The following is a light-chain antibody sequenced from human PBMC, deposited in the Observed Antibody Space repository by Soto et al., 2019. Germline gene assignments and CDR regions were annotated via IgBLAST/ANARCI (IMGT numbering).Light chain of an antibody. CDR1: HNISSH. J-gene: IGKJ2*01. V-gene: IGKV1-39*01. CDR3: QQSFSIPYT. CDR2: AAS. Sequence: DIQMTQSPSCLCAFIGDRVTITYRTSHNISSHLNWYHQKPGKAPNLLIYAASSLQSGVPSGFSGSGSGTDITLTITSLQPDDFATYYGQQSFSIPYTFGQGTKLQIK.